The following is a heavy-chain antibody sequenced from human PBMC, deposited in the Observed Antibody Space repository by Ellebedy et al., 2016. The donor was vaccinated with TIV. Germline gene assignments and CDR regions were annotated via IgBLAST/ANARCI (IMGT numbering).Heavy chain of an antibody. CDR2: IYYTGNT. D-gene: IGHD3-10*01. V-gene: IGHV4-39*01. Sequence: SETLSLTCTVSGGSISRSSYYWGWIRQSPQKGLEWIGSIYYTGNTFYNPPLKSRVIISVDTSKSQFSLRLTSVTAADTAVYYCARWFGELLYVRWFDPWGQGTLVTVSS. CDR3: ARWFGELLYVRWFDP. CDR1: GGSISRSSYY. J-gene: IGHJ5*02.